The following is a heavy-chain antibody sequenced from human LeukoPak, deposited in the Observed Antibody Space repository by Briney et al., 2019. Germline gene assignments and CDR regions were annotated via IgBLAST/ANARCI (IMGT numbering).Heavy chain of an antibody. CDR2: IYHGGST. J-gene: IGHJ4*02. V-gene: IGHV4-4*02. D-gene: IGHD5-12*01. Sequence: SGTLSLTCAVSGASISSSNWWTWVRQPPGKGLEWIGEIYHGGSTNYNPSLNSRVTISLDKSRNEFSLKLSSVTAADTAVYYCARGLVASPFDYWGQGTLVTVSS. CDR3: ARGLVASPFDY. CDR1: GASISSSNW.